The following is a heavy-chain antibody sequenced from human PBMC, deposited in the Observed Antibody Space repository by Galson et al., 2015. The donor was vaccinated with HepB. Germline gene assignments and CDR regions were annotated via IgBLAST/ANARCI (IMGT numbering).Heavy chain of an antibody. J-gene: IGHJ4*02. CDR2: ITRTSNSI. CDR3: VKGGGYSAIRGRGGFDS. CDR1: GFDFVRTT. Sequence: SLRLSCAASGFDFVRTTMNWVRQTPGKGLEWVSSITRTSNSINYADSVKGRFTVSRDNSKNFLYLQMNSLRPEDTALYYCVKGGGYSAIRGRGGFDSWGQGAPVTVSS. V-gene: IGHV3-21*06. D-gene: IGHD5-12*01.